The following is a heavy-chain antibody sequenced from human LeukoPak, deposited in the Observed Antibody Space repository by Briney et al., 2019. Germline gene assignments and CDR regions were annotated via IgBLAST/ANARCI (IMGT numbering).Heavy chain of an antibody. CDR1: GGSISSYY. J-gene: IGHJ4*02. CDR3: ARVSLPHTMVTYYFDY. Sequence: SETLSLTCTVSGGSISSYYWSWIRHPPGKGLECIGYIYYSGSTNYNPSLKSRVTISVDTSKNQFSLKLSSVTAADTAVYYCARVSLPHTMVTYYFDYWGQGTLVTVSS. D-gene: IGHD5-18*01. V-gene: IGHV4-59*13. CDR2: IYYSGST.